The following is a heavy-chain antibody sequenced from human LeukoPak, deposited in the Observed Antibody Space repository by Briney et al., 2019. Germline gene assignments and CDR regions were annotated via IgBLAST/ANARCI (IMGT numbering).Heavy chain of an antibody. V-gene: IGHV3-21*01. D-gene: IGHD3-22*01. J-gene: IGHJ4*02. CDR3: ARDPKYYYDSSGYYGR. CDR1: GFTFSSYS. CDR2: ISSSSSYI. Sequence: GGSLRLSCAASGFTFSSYSMNWVRQAPGKGLEWVSSISSSSSYIYYADSVKGRFTISRDNARNSLYLQMNSLRAEDTAVYYCARDPKYYYDSSGYYGRWGQGTLVTVSS.